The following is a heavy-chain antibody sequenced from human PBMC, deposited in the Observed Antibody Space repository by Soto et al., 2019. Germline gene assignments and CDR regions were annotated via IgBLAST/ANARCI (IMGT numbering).Heavy chain of an antibody. Sequence: QVQLVESGGGLVKTGGSLRLSCAASGFTFSDYYMSWIRQAPGKGLEWVSYISSSGSTIYYADSVKGRVTISRDNDKNSLYLQRKRLRAEDTAVNYCARPEGYGRPLYFALWGRGTLVTVCS. J-gene: IGHJ2*01. V-gene: IGHV3-11*01. CDR1: GFTFSDYY. CDR2: ISSSGSTI. D-gene: IGHD5-12*01. CDR3: ARPEGYGRPLYFAL.